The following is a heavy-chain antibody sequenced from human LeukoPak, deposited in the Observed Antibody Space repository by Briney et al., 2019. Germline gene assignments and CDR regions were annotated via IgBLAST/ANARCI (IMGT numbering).Heavy chain of an antibody. J-gene: IGHJ4*02. D-gene: IGHD3-16*02. CDR1: GGSFSGYY. Sequence: PSETLSLTCAVYGGSFSGYYWSWVRQAPGKGLEWVANIKQDGSEKYYVDSVKGRFTISRDNAKNSLYLQMNSLRAEDTAVYYCAREGHDYVWGSHQPNNYFDYWGQGTLVTVSS. CDR3: AREGHDYVWGSHQPNNYFDY. CDR2: IKQDGSEK. V-gene: IGHV3-7*01.